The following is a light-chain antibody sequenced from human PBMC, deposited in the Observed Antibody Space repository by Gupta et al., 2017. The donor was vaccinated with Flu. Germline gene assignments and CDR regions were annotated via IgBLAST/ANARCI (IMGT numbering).Light chain of an antibody. Sequence: QSMLTQPPSVSGAPGQRVTISCTGCISNIGTVYDVHWYQHLPSTAPRLLIYSTNNRPSGVPDRLSGSKSGTSASLAITGLQAEDEADDYCQSYDSSLIGYVFGTGTKLTVL. CDR1: ISNIGTVYD. CDR2: STN. J-gene: IGLJ1*01. V-gene: IGLV1-40*01. CDR3: QSYDSSLIGYV.